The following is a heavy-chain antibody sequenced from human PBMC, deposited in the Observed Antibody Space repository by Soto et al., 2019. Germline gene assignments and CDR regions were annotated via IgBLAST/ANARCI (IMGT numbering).Heavy chain of an antibody. CDR3: ATKDFWNSLDP. Sequence: PXATLSLTCTISCDSISGYYWSWIRQPPGKGLEWIGYVYFSGSTNYNPSLKSRVTISLDTSKKQFSLKLSSVTAADTAVYYCATKDFWNSLDPSGQGTLVTVSS. D-gene: IGHD3-3*01. J-gene: IGHJ5*02. CDR1: CDSISGYY. CDR2: VYFSGST. V-gene: IGHV4-59*01.